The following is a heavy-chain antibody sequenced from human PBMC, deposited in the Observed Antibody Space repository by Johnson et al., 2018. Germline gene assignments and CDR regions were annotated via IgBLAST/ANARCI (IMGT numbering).Heavy chain of an antibody. CDR2: IIPIFGTA. V-gene: IGHV1-69*12. CDR1: GGTFSSYA. Sequence: QVQLVQSGAEVKKPGSSVKVSCKASGGTFSSYAISWVRQAPGHGLEWMGGIIPIFGTAKYAQKFQGRVTITADESTRPAYMELGSLRSEDTAVYYCARGGNNGRWHYYHAMDVWGQGTTVTVSS. CDR3: ARGGNNGRWHYYHAMDV. J-gene: IGHJ6*02. D-gene: IGHD1/OR15-1a*01.